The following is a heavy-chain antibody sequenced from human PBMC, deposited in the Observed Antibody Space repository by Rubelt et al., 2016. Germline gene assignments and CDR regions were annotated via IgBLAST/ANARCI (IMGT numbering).Heavy chain of an antibody. CDR2: INPNSGGP. CDR1: GYTFTGYY. CDR3: AVYSSGDAFDI. Sequence: QVQLVQSGAEVKKPGASVKVSCKASGYTFTGYYMHWVRQAPGQGLEWMGWINPNSGGPNYEQKFQGRVPMTRDTSISTAYMELSRLRSDDTAVYYCAVYSSGDAFDIWGQGTMVTVSS. V-gene: IGHV1-2*02. J-gene: IGHJ3*02. D-gene: IGHD3-22*01.